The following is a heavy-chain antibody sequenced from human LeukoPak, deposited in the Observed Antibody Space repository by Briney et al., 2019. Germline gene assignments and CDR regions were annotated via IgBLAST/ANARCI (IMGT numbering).Heavy chain of an antibody. CDR2: IIPILGIA. J-gene: IGHJ4*02. D-gene: IGHD3-3*01. Sequence: SVKVSCKASGGTFSSYAISWVRQAPGQGLEWMGRIIPILGIANYAQKFQGRVTITADKSTSTAYMELSSLRSEDTAVYYCARGVYDFWSANPYGLDYWGQGTLVTVSS. CDR3: ARGVYDFWSANPYGLDY. V-gene: IGHV1-69*04. CDR1: GGTFSSYA.